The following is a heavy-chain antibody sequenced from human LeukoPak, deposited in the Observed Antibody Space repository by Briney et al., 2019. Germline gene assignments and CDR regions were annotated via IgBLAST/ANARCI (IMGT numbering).Heavy chain of an antibody. CDR2: IYYSGST. V-gene: IGHV4-31*03. CDR3: ARLKGWSSWTFDY. Sequence: PSQTLSLTCTVSGGSISSGGYYWSWIRQHPGKGLEWIGYIYYSGSTYYNPSLKSRVTISVDTSKNQFSLKLSSVTAADTAVYYCARLKGWSSWTFDYWDQGTLVTVSS. CDR1: GGSISSGGYY. J-gene: IGHJ4*02. D-gene: IGHD6-13*01.